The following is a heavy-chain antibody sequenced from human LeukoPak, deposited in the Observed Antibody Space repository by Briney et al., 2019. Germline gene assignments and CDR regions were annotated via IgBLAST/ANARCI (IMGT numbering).Heavy chain of an antibody. CDR3: ARDPGYCSGGSCYYYYMDV. Sequence: ASVKVSCKASGYTFTSYYMDWVRQAPGQGLEWMGIINPSGGSTSYAQKFQGRVTMTRDTSTSTVYMELSSLRSEDTAVYYCARDPGYCSGGSCYYYYMDVWGKGTTVTVS. J-gene: IGHJ6*03. CDR2: INPSGGST. D-gene: IGHD2-15*01. CDR1: GYTFTSYY. V-gene: IGHV1-46*01.